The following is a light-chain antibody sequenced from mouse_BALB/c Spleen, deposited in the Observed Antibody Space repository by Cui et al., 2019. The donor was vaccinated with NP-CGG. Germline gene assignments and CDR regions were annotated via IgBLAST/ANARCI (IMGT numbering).Light chain of an antibody. V-gene: IGLV1*01. CDR3: ALWYSNHWV. J-gene: IGLJ1*01. Sequence: HAVVTQASTLTTSPGETVTLTCRSSTGAVTTTNYANWVQEKPDHLFTGLIGGINNRAPGVPARFSGSLIGDKAALTITGAQTEDEAIYFCALWYSNHWVFGGGTKLTVL. CDR1: TGAVTTTNY. CDR2: GIN.